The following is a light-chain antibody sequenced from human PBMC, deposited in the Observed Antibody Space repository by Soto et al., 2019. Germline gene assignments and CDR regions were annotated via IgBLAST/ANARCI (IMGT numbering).Light chain of an antibody. CDR1: SSDIGRYNF. CDR2: EVT. Sequence: QSALTQPASVSGSPGQSITISCTGTSSDIGRYNFVSWYQQHPGKAPKRLVYEVTNRPSGVSNRFSGSKSGNTASLTIFGLQTEDEADYYCSSYTSVTTFVVFGTGTKLTVL. J-gene: IGLJ1*01. CDR3: SSYTSVTTFVV. V-gene: IGLV2-14*01.